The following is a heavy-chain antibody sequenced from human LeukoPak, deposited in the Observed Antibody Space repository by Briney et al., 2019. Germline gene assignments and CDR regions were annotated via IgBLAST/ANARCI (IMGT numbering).Heavy chain of an antibody. CDR3: ARDRDVVTMVRGLCY. J-gene: IGHJ4*02. CDR2: INPSGGST. V-gene: IGHV1-46*01. D-gene: IGHD3-10*01. CDR1: GYTFTSYY. Sequence: GASVKVSCKASGYTFTSYYMHWVRQAPGQGLEWMGIINPSGGSTSYAQKFQGRVTMTRDTSTSTVYMELSSLRSEDTAVYYCARDRDVVTMVRGLCYWGQGTLVTVSS.